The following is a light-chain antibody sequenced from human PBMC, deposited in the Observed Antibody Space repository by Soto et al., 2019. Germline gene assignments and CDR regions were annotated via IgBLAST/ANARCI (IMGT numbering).Light chain of an antibody. J-gene: IGLJ3*02. V-gene: IGLV2-14*01. CDR3: SSYTSSSTPWV. CDR1: SSDVGGYNY. CDR2: EVR. Sequence: QSALTQPASVSGSPGQSITISCTGISSDVGGYNYVSWYQQHPGKAPKLMIYEVRNRPSGVSNRFSGSKSGNTASLTISGLQAEDEADYYCSSYTSSSTPWVFGGGTKVTVL.